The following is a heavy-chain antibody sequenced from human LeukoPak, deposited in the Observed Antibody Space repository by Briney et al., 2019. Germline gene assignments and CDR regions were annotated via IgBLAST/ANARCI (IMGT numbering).Heavy chain of an antibody. D-gene: IGHD5-24*01. J-gene: IGHJ5*01. CDR3: RFARAGYYFDCFDC. CDR1: WFNLQSHH. Sequence: GESLKISFNSSWFNLQSHHIDLVPQMPGKGLEWMGIIYPGDSESKYNPSLQGQVTISADQSISVAYLQWNSLKASDTAIFCERFARAGYYFDCFDCWGQGTLVTVSS. V-gene: IGHV5-51*01. CDR2: IYPGDSES.